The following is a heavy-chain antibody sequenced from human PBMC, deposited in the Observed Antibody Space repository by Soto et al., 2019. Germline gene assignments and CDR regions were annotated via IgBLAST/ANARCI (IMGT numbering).Heavy chain of an antibody. J-gene: IGHJ6*02. CDR1: GFTFSSYD. Sequence: LRLSGAACGFTFSSYDMRWVRQAPGKGLEWVAVLSYDGSNKHYADSVKGRFTISRDNSKNTLYLQMNSLRAEDTAVYYCAKPIAAVGYHGMDVWGQGTTVTVSS. D-gene: IGHD6-13*01. V-gene: IGHV3-30*18. CDR3: AKPIAAVGYHGMDV. CDR2: LSYDGSNK.